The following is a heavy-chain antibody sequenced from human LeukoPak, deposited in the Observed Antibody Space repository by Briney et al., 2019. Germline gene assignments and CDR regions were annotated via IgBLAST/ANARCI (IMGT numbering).Heavy chain of an antibody. CDR3: ARDGGRWLQPYYFDY. V-gene: IGHV3-30-3*01. CDR2: ISYDGSNK. D-gene: IGHD5-24*01. J-gene: IGHJ4*02. Sequence: GRSLRLSCAASGFTFSSYAIHWVRQAPGKGLEWVAVISYDGSNKYYADSVKGRFTISRDNSKNTLYLQMNSLRAEDTAVYYCARDGGRWLQPYYFDYWGQGSLVTVSS. CDR1: GFTFSSYA.